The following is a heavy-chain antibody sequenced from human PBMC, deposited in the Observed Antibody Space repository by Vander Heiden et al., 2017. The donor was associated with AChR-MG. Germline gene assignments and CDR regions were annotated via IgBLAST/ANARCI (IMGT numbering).Heavy chain of an antibody. J-gene: IGHJ4*02. CDR1: GFTFSSYA. D-gene: IGHD6-19*01. CDR2: ISGSGGST. CDR3: AKDRSSVYSSGIYYFDY. V-gene: IGHV3-23*01. Sequence: EVQLLESGGGLVQPGGSLRLSCAASGFTFSSYAMSWGRQAPGKGLEWVSAISGSGGSTYYADSVKCRVTISRDNSKNTLYLQMNSLRAEDTAVYYCAKDRSSVYSSGIYYFDYWGQVTLVTVSS.